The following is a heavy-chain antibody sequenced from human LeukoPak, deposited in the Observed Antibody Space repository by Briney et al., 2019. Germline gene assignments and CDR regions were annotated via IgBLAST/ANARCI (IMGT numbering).Heavy chain of an antibody. CDR3: ARSGRRGYDY. J-gene: IGHJ4*02. CDR1: GGTFSSYA. Sequence: ASVKVSCKASGGTFSSYAIGWVRQATGQGLEWMGWMNPNSGNTGYAQKFQGRVTITRNTSISTAYMELSSLRSKDTAVYYCARSGRRGYDYWGQGTLVTVSS. CDR2: MNPNSGNT. V-gene: IGHV1-8*03. D-gene: IGHD1-14*01.